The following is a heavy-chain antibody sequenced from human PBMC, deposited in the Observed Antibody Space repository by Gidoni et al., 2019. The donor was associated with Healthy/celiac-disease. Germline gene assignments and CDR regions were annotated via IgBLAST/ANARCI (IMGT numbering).Heavy chain of an antibody. D-gene: IGHD6-13*01. Sequence: QVQLQQWGAGLLKPSETLSLTCAVYGGSFSGYYWSWIRQPPGKGLEWIGEINHSGSTNYNPSLKSRVTISVDTSKNQFSLKLSSVTAADTAVYYCARIGSSSWYKYYYYGMDVWGQGTTVTVSS. V-gene: IGHV4-34*01. CDR2: INHSGST. CDR3: ARIGSSSWYKYYYYGMDV. CDR1: GGSFSGYY. J-gene: IGHJ6*02.